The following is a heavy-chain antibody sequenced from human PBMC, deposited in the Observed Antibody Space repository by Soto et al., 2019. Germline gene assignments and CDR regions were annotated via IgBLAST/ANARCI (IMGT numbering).Heavy chain of an antibody. CDR1: GGSFSRYA. V-gene: IGHV1-69*01. D-gene: IGHD3-10*01. Sequence: QVQMVQSGAEVKKPGSSVKVSCKASGGSFSRYAISWVRQAPGQGLEWMGGIIPIIGSPYYAPKFQGRLTITADESTNTAYMELSSLRSLDTAVYYCARDHEFWGQGTLVTVSS. CDR2: IIPIIGSP. J-gene: IGHJ4*02. CDR3: ARDHEF.